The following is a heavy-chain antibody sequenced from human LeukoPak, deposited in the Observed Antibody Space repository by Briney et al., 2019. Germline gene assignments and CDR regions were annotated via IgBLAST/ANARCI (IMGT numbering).Heavy chain of an antibody. CDR3: VGAAADTTSRP. V-gene: IGHV3-74*01. Sequence: GESLKISCAASGFTLSNYWMHWVRQGPGKGLVWVSRVSNDGSSTAYADSVRGRFTISRDNAKNTLYLQMNSLRAEDTAVYYCVGAAADTTSRPWGQGTLVTVSS. CDR2: VSNDGSST. CDR1: GFTLSNYW. J-gene: IGHJ4*02. D-gene: IGHD6-13*01.